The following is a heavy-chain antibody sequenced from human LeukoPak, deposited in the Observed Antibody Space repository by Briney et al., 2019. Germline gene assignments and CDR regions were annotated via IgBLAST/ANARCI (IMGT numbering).Heavy chain of an antibody. CDR2: IYYSGDT. CDR3: ARDTPYSGYDWAPYYYMDV. J-gene: IGHJ6*03. CDR1: GGSISSDSYH. D-gene: IGHD5-12*01. V-gene: IGHV4-39*07. Sequence: PSETLSLTCTVSGGSISSDSYHWGWIRQPPGKGLEWIGSIYYSGDTNYNPSLKSRVTMSVVTSKNQFSLKLRSVTAADTAVYYCARDTPYSGYDWAPYYYMDVWGKGTTVTVSS.